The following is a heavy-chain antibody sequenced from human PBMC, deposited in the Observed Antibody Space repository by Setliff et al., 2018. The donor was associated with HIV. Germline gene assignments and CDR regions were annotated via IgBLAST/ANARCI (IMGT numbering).Heavy chain of an antibody. CDR1: GGSISSGGYY. V-gene: IGHV4-31*03. D-gene: IGHD3-10*02. Sequence: SETLSLTCTVSGGSISSGGYYWSWIRQHPGKGLEWIGYIYYSGGTYYNPSLKSRVTISVDTFWGSVTAADTAVYYCASVTLFVRFDFWGLGTLVTVSS. J-gene: IGHJ4*02. CDR3: ASVTLFVRFDF. CDR2: IYYSGGT.